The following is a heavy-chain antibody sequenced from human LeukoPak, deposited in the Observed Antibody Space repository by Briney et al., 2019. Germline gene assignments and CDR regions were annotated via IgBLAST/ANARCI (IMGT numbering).Heavy chain of an antibody. J-gene: IGHJ4*02. CDR2: IYPGDSDT. CDR3: ARLGERLVVPARD. Sequence: GESLKISCKGSGYSFTSYWIGWVRQMPGKGLEWMGIIYPGDSDTRYSPSFQGQVTISADKSISTAYLQWSSLKASDTAMCYCARLGERLVVPARDWGQGTLVTVSS. CDR1: GYSFTSYW. V-gene: IGHV5-51*01. D-gene: IGHD2-2*01.